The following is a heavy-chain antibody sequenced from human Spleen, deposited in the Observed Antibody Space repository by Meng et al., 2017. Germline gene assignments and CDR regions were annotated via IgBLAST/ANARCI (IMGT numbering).Heavy chain of an antibody. CDR3: ASWIYSCGWQ. D-gene: IGHD6-19*01. CDR1: GGSISSIDW. J-gene: IGHJ4*02. Sequence: QVQLQQWGAGLLKPSETLSLPCVVSGGSISSIDWWSWVRQPPGKGLEWIGEIYHGGDTNYNPSLKSRVTIAIDRSKNQFSLKLSSVTAADTAVYYCASWIYSCGWQWGQGTLVTVSS. CDR2: IYHGGDT. V-gene: IGHV4/OR15-8*02.